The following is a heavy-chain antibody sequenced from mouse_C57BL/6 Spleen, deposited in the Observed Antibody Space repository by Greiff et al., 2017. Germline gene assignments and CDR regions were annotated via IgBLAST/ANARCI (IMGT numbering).Heavy chain of an antibody. CDR3: ARQGYGNYEGYFDV. Sequence: QVQLKQPGAELVKPGASVKLSCKASGYTFTSYWMHWVKQRPGRGLEWIGRIDPNSGGTKYNEKFKSKATLTVDKPSSTAYMQLSSLTSEDSAVYYCARQGYGNYEGYFDVWGTGTTVTVSS. J-gene: IGHJ1*03. D-gene: IGHD2-10*02. CDR2: IDPNSGGT. CDR1: GYTFTSYW. V-gene: IGHV1-72*01.